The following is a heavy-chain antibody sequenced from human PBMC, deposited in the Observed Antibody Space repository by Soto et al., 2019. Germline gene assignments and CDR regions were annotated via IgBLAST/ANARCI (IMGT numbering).Heavy chain of an antibody. CDR2: ISSNGANT. CDR3: VSWVSAHFDS. V-gene: IGHV3-23*01. J-gene: IGHJ4*01. CDR1: GFTFDSPYSHG. D-gene: IGHD6-13*01. Sequence: PGGSLRLSCAASGFTFDSPYSHGMSWVRQSPGKGPEWVSTISSNGANTHYAESVKGRFTISKDASRNTVHLHMNSLRVEDTAVYYCVSWVSAHFDSWGQGTLVTVSS.